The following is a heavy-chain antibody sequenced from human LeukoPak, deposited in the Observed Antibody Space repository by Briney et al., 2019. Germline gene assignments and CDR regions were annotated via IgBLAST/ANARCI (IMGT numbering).Heavy chain of an antibody. Sequence: GESLKISCAASEFTFSSCNMNWVRQAPGKGLEWVSYISSSSSTIYYADSVKGRFNISRDNAKKALYLQMNSLRVEDNGVYYCARALGPIEHWGRGTLVTVPS. CDR1: EFTFSSCN. D-gene: IGHD3-10*01. CDR2: ISSSSSTI. J-gene: IGHJ4*02. CDR3: ARALGPIEH. V-gene: IGHV3-48*04.